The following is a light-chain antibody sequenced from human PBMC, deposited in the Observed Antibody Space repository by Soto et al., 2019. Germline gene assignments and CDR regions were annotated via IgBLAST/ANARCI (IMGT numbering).Light chain of an antibody. J-gene: IGKJ4*02. CDR1: QSVSSY. V-gene: IGKV3-11*01. Sequence: EIVLTQSPATRSLSPGERATLSGRASQSVSSYLAWYQQKPGQAPRLLIYDAYNRATGIPARFSGSGSWTDFTLAISSLEPEDFAVYYCQQRSNWPPSLTFGGGTKVEIK. CDR3: QQRSNWPPSLT. CDR2: DAY.